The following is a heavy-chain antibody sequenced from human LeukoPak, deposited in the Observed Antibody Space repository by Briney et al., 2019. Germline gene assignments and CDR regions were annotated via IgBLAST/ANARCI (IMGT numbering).Heavy chain of an antibody. J-gene: IGHJ4*02. CDR1: GYSFTSYW. Sequence: GESLKISCKGSGYSFTSYWIGWVRQMPGKGLEWMGIIYPGESDTRYSPSFQGQVTISADKSITTAYLQWSSLQASDTAMYYCASQIYSSSSFDYWGQGTLVTVSS. D-gene: IGHD6-6*01. CDR3: ASQIYSSSSFDY. CDR2: IYPGESDT. V-gene: IGHV5-51*01.